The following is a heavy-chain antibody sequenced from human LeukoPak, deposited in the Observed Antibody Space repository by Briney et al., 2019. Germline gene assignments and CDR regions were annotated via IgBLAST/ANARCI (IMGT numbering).Heavy chain of an antibody. CDR3: ASPHQVRGLTVFDS. D-gene: IGHD3-10*01. CDR2: INQSGST. V-gene: IGHV4-34*01. J-gene: IGHJ4*02. CDR1: GGSFRDYY. Sequence: SETLSLTCAVYGGSFRDYYWSWIRQPPGKGLEWIGEINQSGSTYYKSSLKSRVTISVDTSKNQFSLKLTSVTAADTAVYYCASPHQVRGLTVFDSWGQGTLVTVSS.